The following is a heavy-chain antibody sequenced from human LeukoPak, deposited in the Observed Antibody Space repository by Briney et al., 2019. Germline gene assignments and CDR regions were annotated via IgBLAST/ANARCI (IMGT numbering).Heavy chain of an antibody. V-gene: IGHV3-23*01. J-gene: IGHJ4*02. Sequence: GGSLRLSCAASRFTFSSYAMSWVRQAPGKGLEWVSAISGSGGSTYYADSVKGRFTISRDNSKNTLYLQMNSLRAEDTAVYYCAKDRGPNDSSGYIDYWGQGTLVTVSS. CDR3: AKDRGPNDSSGYIDY. D-gene: IGHD3-22*01. CDR1: RFTFSSYA. CDR2: ISGSGGST.